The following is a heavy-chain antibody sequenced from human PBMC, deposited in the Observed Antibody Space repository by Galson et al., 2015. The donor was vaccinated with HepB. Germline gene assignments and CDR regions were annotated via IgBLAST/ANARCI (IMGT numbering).Heavy chain of an antibody. Sequence: SVKVSCKASGYTFTSYAMHWVRQAPGQRLEWMGWINAGNGNTKYSQKFQGRVTITRDTSASTAYMELSSLRSEDTAVYYCARVSGGIAVAGRWDYFDYWGQGTLVTVSS. J-gene: IGHJ4*02. CDR1: GYTFTSYA. V-gene: IGHV1-3*01. CDR3: ARVSGGIAVAGRWDYFDY. D-gene: IGHD6-19*01. CDR2: INAGNGNT.